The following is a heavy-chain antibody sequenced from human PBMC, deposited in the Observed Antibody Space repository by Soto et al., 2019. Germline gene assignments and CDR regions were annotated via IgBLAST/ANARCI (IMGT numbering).Heavy chain of an antibody. CDR2: IRGTAT. D-gene: IGHD3-16*01. J-gene: IGHJ5*02. CDR3: AKCGVFMKTSGGWCNWFDP. V-gene: IGHV3-23*01. Sequence: EVQLLESGGTLVQPGESLRLSCEVSGFSFSSFAMNWVRQAPGEGLEWVSSIRGTATSYADSVKGRFTISRDNSKNTGDLQMNNQRGEDTAVYYRAKCGVFMKTSGGWCNWFDPGGQGTLFIVSS. CDR1: GFSFSSFA.